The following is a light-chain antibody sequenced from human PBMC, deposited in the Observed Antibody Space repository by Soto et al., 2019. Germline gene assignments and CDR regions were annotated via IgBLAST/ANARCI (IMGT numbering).Light chain of an antibody. J-gene: IGKJ1*01. CDR3: QQYNKCPRT. CDR2: FAS. V-gene: IGKV3-15*01. CDR1: QTVSSN. Sequence: EIVMTQSPATLSVSPGERATLSCRASQTVSSNLAWYQQKPGQAPRLLIYFASTRATGIPARFSGSGSGTDFTLTISSLQSEDFAVYYCQQYNKCPRTFGQGTKVDIK.